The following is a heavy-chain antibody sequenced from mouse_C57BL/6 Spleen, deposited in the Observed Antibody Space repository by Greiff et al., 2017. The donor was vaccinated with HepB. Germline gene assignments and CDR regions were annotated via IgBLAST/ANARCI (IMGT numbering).Heavy chain of an antibody. Sequence: QVQLQQSGAELAKPGASVKLSCNASGYTFTSYWMHWVKLRPGYGLEWIGYINLSSGYTKYNQKFKDKATFTADKSSSKAYMQLSSLTYEDSAVYYCAKRYGHGAMDYWGQGTAVTVSS. J-gene: IGHJ4*01. V-gene: IGHV1-7*01. CDR1: GYTFTSYW. CDR2: INLSSGYT. CDR3: AKRYGHGAMDY. D-gene: IGHD2-14*01.